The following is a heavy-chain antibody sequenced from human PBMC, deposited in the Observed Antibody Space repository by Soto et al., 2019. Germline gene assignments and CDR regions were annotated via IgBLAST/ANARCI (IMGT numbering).Heavy chain of an antibody. D-gene: IGHD6-13*01. Sequence: ASVKVSCKASGYTFTGYYMHWVRQAPGQGLEWMGWINPNSGGTNYAQKFQGRVTITADESTSTAYMELSSLRSEDTAVYYCARDQEQQLVHRHYYYYGMDVWGQGTTVTVSS. CDR3: ARDQEQQLVHRHYYYYGMDV. J-gene: IGHJ6*02. CDR1: GYTFTGYY. CDR2: INPNSGGT. V-gene: IGHV1-2*02.